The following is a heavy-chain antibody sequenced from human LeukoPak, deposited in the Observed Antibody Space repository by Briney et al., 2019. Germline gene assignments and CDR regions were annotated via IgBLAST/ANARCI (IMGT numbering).Heavy chain of an antibody. V-gene: IGHV3-23*01. D-gene: IGHD1-26*01. CDR2: ISGSGGST. Sequence: GGSLRLSCAASGFTFGSYAMSWVRQAPGKGLEWASAISGSGGSTYYADSVKGRFTISRDNSKNTLYLQMNSLRAEDTAVYYCAKESRERPPFNVDYWGQGTLVTVSS. CDR1: GFTFGSYA. J-gene: IGHJ4*02. CDR3: AKESRERPPFNVDY.